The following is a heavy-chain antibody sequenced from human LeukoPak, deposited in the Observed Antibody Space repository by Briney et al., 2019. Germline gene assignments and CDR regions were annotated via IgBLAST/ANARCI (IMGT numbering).Heavy chain of an antibody. J-gene: IGHJ4*02. CDR3: ARRMTRGWEFDY. Sequence: SETLSLTCTVSGGSISSGSYYWSWIRQPPGKGLEWIGYIYYSGSTSYNPSLKSRVSISVDTSKNQFSLKLTSVTAADTAVYYCARRMTRGWEFDYWGQGILVTVSS. CDR1: GGSISSGSYY. D-gene: IGHD6-19*01. V-gene: IGHV4-61*01. CDR2: IYYSGST.